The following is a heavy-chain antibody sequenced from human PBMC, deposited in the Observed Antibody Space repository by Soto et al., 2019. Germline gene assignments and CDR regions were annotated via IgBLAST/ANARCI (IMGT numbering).Heavy chain of an antibody. D-gene: IGHD3-22*01. Sequence: SVKVSCKASGYTFTGYYMHWVRQAPGQGLEWMGWINPNSGGTNYAQKFQGWVTMTRDTSISTAYMELSRLRSDDTAVYYCAREGGNYYDSSGYKGPIIYYYGMDVWGQGTTVTVSS. V-gene: IGHV1-2*04. CDR2: INPNSGGT. J-gene: IGHJ6*02. CDR1: GYTFTGYY. CDR3: AREGGNYYDSSGYKGPIIYYYGMDV.